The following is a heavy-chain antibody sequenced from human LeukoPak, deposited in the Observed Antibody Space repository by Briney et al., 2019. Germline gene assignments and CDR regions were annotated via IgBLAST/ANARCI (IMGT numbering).Heavy chain of an antibody. Sequence: SETLSLTCTVSGGSISSGGYYWSWIRQHPGKGLEWIGFLHYSGSTNYKPSLKSRVTISVATSKNQFSLKLSSVTAADTAVYYCARMSQDSSGWYGWLDPWGQGTLVTVSS. CDR2: LHYSGST. CDR1: GGSISSGGYY. CDR3: ARMSQDSSGWYGWLDP. V-gene: IGHV4-61*08. J-gene: IGHJ5*02. D-gene: IGHD6-19*01.